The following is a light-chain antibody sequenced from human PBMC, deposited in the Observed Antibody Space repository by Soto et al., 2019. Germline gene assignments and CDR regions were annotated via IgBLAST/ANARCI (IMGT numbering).Light chain of an antibody. V-gene: IGKV3-15*01. CDR3: QQYHSWPLLLT. Sequence: EIGMTQSPATLSVSPGERATLSCMASQSVSSNLAWYQQKPGQAPRLLIYGASTRATGIPARFSGSGSGTEFTRSISSLQSEDFAVYSCQQYHSWPLLLTFGGGTKVEIQ. CDR2: GAS. CDR1: QSVSSN. J-gene: IGKJ4*01.